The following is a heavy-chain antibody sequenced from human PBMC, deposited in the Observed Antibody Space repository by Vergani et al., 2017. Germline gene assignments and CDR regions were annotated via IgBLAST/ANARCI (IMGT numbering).Heavy chain of an antibody. J-gene: IGHJ5*02. V-gene: IGHV4-30-4*08. CDR2: IYYSGST. CDR1: GGSISSGVYY. Sequence: QVQLQESGPGLVKPSQTLSLTCTVSGGSISSGVYYWSWIRQPPGKGLEWIGYIYYSGSTYYNPSLKSRVTISVDTSKNQFSLKLSSVTAADTAVYYCARDELGATSWFGFDPWGQGTLVTVSS. CDR3: ARDELGATSWFGFDP. D-gene: IGHD1-26*01.